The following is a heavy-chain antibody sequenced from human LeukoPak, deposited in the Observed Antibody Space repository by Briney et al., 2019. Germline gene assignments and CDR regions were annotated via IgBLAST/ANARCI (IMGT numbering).Heavy chain of an antibody. J-gene: IGHJ4*02. CDR1: GFTFSSYS. CDR3: ARDCGGDCYLDY. D-gene: IGHD2-21*02. Sequence: GGSLRLSCAASGFTFSSYSMNWVRQAPGKGLEWVSSITSRSGYIYYADSVKGRFTISRDNAKNSLYLQMNSLRAEDTAVYYCARDCGGDCYLDYWGQGTRVTVSS. V-gene: IGHV3-21*01. CDR2: ITSRSGYI.